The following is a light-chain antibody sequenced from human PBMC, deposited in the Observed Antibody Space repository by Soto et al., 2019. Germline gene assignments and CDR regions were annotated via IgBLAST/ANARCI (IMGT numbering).Light chain of an antibody. CDR3: QQYDNLPRAT. Sequence: DIQMTQSPSSLSASVGDRVTITCQATEDINNYLIWYQQKPGRAPKLLIYDASNLETGVPSRFXGSGSGTDFFLTITNLQPEDTATYYCQQYDNLPRATFGPGTNVEIK. J-gene: IGKJ3*01. V-gene: IGKV1-33*01. CDR1: EDINNY. CDR2: DAS.